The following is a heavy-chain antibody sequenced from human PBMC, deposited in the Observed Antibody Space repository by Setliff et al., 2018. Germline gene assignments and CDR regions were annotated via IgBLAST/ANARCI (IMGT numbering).Heavy chain of an antibody. J-gene: IGHJ4*02. Sequence: PSETLSLTFAVYGGSFSGYYWSWIRQPPGKGLEWIGEINHSGSTNYNPSLKSRVTISVDTSKNQFSLKVNSVTAADTAVYYCARGPCSSTSCYAAYWGQGTLVTVSS. CDR2: INHSGST. D-gene: IGHD2-2*01. V-gene: IGHV4-34*01. CDR1: GGSFSGYY. CDR3: ARGPCSSTSCYAAY.